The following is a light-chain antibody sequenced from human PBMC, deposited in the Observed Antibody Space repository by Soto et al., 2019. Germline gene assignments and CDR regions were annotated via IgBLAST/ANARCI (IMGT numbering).Light chain of an antibody. CDR3: QHYRTS. V-gene: IGKV3-20*01. J-gene: IGKJ4*01. CDR1: QGVSSSY. Sequence: EIVLTQSPGTLSLSPGERATLSCRASQGVSSSYLAWYQQKPGQPPRLLIYGASSSATGIPDRFSGSGSGKDFTLTITRLEPEDFAVYYCQHYRTSFGGGTKVEIK. CDR2: GAS.